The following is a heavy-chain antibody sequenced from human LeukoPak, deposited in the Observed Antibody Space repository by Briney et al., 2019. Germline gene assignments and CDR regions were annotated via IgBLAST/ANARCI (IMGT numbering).Heavy chain of an antibody. J-gene: IGHJ3*02. CDR1: TDSMSSSSHY. D-gene: IGHD4-17*01. CDR3: AGNMTAVARLDVFDI. Sequence: SETLSLTCTVSTDSMSSSSHYWGWIRQSPGRGLEWIGSIYYSGSTYYNPSLKSRVTISVDTSKNQFSLELRSVTAADTAIYFCAGNMTAVARLDVFDIWGPGTMVTVSS. CDR2: IYYSGST. V-gene: IGHV4-39*01.